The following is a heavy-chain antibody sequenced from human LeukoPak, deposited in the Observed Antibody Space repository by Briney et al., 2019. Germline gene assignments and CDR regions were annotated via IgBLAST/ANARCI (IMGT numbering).Heavy chain of an antibody. V-gene: IGHV3-30*02. CDR3: ARAYRDIVVVPAAMQTYYYYYYMDV. Sequence: GGSLRLSCAASGFTFSSYGMHWVRQAPGKGLEWVAFIRYDGTNKYYADSVKGRFTISRDSSKNTLYLQMNSLRAEDTAVYYCARAYRDIVVVPAAMQTYYYYYYMDVWGKGTTVTISS. CDR1: GFTFSSYG. D-gene: IGHD2-2*01. CDR2: IRYDGTNK. J-gene: IGHJ6*03.